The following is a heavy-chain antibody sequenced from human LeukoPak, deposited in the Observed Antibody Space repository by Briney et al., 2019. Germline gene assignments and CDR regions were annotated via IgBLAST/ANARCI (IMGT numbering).Heavy chain of an antibody. J-gene: IGHJ4*02. Sequence: SGPTLVNPTQTLTLTCTFSGFSLSTSGMCVSWIRQPPGKALDWLPRIDWDDDKYYSTSLKTRLTTSMDTSKNPVVLTMTNMDPVDTATYYCARSATYYYDSSGQLNFDYWGQGTLVTVSS. CDR1: GFSLSTSGMC. CDR3: ARSATYYYDSSGQLNFDY. V-gene: IGHV2-70*11. CDR2: IDWDDDK. D-gene: IGHD3-22*01.